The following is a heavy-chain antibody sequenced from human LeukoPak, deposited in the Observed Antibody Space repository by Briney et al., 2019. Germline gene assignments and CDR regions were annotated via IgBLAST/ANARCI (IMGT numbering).Heavy chain of an antibody. V-gene: IGHV3-30*02. D-gene: IGHD2/OR15-2a*01. J-gene: IGHJ4*02. CDR2: IRYDGSQK. CDR1: GFTFSNFG. CDR3: ALLTRSNPAFDY. Sequence: GGALRLSCTAYGFTFSNFGMHWVRQAPCKGLEWVAFIRYDGSQKYYADSVKGRFTIARDNAQKTVYLQMNSLRAEDTAEYFCALLTRSNPAFDYWGQGTLVTVSS.